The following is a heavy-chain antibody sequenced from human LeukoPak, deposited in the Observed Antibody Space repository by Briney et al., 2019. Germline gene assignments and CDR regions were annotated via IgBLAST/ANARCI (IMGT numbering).Heavy chain of an antibody. CDR1: GFTFDDYA. CDR3: AKDFYDSSGNFDY. J-gene: IGHJ4*02. D-gene: IGHD3-22*01. V-gene: IGHV3-9*01. CDR2: ISWNSGSI. Sequence: QSGGSLRLSCAASGFTFDDYAMHWVRQAPGKGLEWVSGISWNSGSIGYADSVKGRFTISRDNAKNSLYLQMNSLRAEDTALYYCAKDFYDSSGNFDYWGQGTLVTVSS.